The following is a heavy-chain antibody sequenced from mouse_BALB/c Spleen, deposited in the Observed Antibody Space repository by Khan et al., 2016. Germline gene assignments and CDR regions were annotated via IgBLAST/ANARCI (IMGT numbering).Heavy chain of an antibody. Sequence: EVQLQESGAELVKPGASVKLSCTASGFKIKDTYMHWVTQRPEQGLEWIGRIDPANGNTKNDPKFQGKATITADTSSNTVYLHLSSLTSEDTAVYYCARGGNYVELGNWGQGTLVTVSA. D-gene: IGHD2-1*01. CDR2: IDPANGNT. J-gene: IGHJ3*01. V-gene: IGHV14-3*02. CDR3: ARGGNYVELGN. CDR1: GFKIKDTY.